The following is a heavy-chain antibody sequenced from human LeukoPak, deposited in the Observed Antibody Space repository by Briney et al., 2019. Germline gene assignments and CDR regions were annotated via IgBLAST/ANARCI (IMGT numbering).Heavy chain of an antibody. Sequence: SVKVSCKASGGTFSSYAISWVRQAPGQGLEWMGGIIPIFGTANYAQKFQGRVTMTTDTPTSTVYMELRSLRSDDTAVYYCGRHDGGSGWPWLGIDYWGQGTLVTVSS. CDR2: IIPIFGTA. D-gene: IGHD6-25*01. CDR3: GRHDGGSGWPWLGIDY. V-gene: IGHV1-69*05. CDR1: GGTFSSYA. J-gene: IGHJ4*02.